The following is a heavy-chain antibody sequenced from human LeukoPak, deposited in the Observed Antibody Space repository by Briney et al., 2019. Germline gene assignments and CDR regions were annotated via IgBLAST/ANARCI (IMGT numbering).Heavy chain of an antibody. CDR1: GFTFSSYE. D-gene: IGHD4-11*01. CDR2: ISGSDRII. CDR3: ARMYGHTVTTFDS. Sequence: GGSLRLSCAASGFTFSSYEMNWVRQAPGKGLEWVSYISGSDRIIYYADSVKGRFTISRDNAKDSLYLQMSSLRAEDTAVYYCARMYGHTVTTFDSWGQGTLVTVSS. J-gene: IGHJ4*02. V-gene: IGHV3-48*03.